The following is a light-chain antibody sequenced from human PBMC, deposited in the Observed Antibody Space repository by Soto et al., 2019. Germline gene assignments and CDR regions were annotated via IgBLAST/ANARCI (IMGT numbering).Light chain of an antibody. Sequence: QSALTQPPSASGSPGQSVTISCTGTRSDIGGYNYVSWYQQHPGKAPKPVLYDITQRPSGVPDRFSGSKSGNTASLTVSGLQAEDEADYYCSSYTSSSTLVFGGGTKVTVL. J-gene: IGLJ3*02. CDR3: SSYTSSSTLV. CDR1: RSDIGGYNY. V-gene: IGLV2-8*01. CDR2: DIT.